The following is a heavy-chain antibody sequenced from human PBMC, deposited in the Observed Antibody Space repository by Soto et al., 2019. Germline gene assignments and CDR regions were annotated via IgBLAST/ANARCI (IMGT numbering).Heavy chain of an antibody. CDR2: IYSGGST. CDR1: GFTVSSNY. J-gene: IGHJ6*03. D-gene: IGHD3-3*01. Sequence: GGSLRLSCAASGFTVSSNYMSWVRQAPGKGLEWVSVIYSGGSTYYADSVKGRFTISRHNSKNTLYLQMNSLRAEDTAVYYCARGVKFRIFGVVNYYYYYMDVWGKGTTVTVSS. V-gene: IGHV3-53*04. CDR3: ARGVKFRIFGVVNYYYYYMDV.